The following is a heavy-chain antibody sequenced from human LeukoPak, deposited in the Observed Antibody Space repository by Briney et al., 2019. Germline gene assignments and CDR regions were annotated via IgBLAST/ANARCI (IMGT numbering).Heavy chain of an antibody. CDR2: IYTSGST. V-gene: IGHV4-61*02. J-gene: IGHJ6*03. CDR1: GGSISSGSYY. Sequence: PSETLYLTCTVSGGSISSGSYYWSWIRQPAGKGLEWVGRIYTSGSTNYNPSLKSRVTISVDTSKNQFSLKLSSVTAADTAVYYCATSGLKCSGGSCYGSYYYMGVWGKGTTVTVSS. D-gene: IGHD2-15*01. CDR3: ATSGLKCSGGSCYGSYYYMGV.